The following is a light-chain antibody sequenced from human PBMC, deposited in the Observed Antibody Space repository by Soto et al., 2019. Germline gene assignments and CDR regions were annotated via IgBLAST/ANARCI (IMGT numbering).Light chain of an antibody. J-gene: IGKJ4*01. CDR1: QGISSY. CDR2: AAS. V-gene: IGKV1-9*01. Sequence: IQLTQSPSSLSASVGDRFTITCRASQGISSYLAWYQQKPGKAPKLLIYAASTLQSGVPSRFSGGGSGTDFTLTISRLEPEDFAVYYCQQFSSYQLTFGGGTKVDIK. CDR3: QQFSSYQLT.